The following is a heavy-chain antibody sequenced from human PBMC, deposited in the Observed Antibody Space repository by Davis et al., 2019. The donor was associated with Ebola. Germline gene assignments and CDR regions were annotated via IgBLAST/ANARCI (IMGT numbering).Heavy chain of an antibody. D-gene: IGHD4-17*01. CDR2: TSYDGTNT. Sequence: GESLKISCAASGFTFSSFAMHWVRQAPGKGLEWVATTSYDGTNTYYADSVKGRFTISRDNSKTTLYLQMNTLRVEDTALYYCARDFGDYEFYIDNWGQGALVTVSS. CDR1: GFTFSSFA. J-gene: IGHJ4*02. CDR3: ARDFGDYEFYIDN. V-gene: IGHV3-30*03.